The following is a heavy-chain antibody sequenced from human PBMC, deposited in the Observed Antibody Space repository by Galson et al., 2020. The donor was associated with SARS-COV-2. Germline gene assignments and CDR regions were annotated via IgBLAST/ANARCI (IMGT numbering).Heavy chain of an antibody. D-gene: IGHD5-18*01. CDR1: GYTFTGYY. Sequence: GASLKLSCTASGYTFTGYYMHWVRQAPGQGLEWMGWITPTSGGTNYAQKFQGRVTMTRDTSISIAYMELSRLRSDDTAVYYCVRDGTAMVTNGFDIWGQGTMVTVSS. CDR2: ITPTSGGT. CDR3: VRDGTAMVTNGFDI. V-gene: IGHV1-2*02. J-gene: IGHJ3*02.